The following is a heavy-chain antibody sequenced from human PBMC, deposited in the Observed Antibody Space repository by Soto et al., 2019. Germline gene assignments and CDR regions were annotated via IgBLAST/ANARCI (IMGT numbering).Heavy chain of an antibody. CDR2: IYPGDSDT. Sequence: LGESLKISCKGSGYSFTSYWIGWVRQMPGKGLEWMGIIYPGDSDTRYSPSFQGQVTISADKSISTAYLQWSSLKASDTAMYYCARRKHPARYCSGGSCSMYNWFDPWGQGTLVTVS. V-gene: IGHV5-51*01. CDR3: ARRKHPARYCSGGSCSMYNWFDP. D-gene: IGHD2-15*01. CDR1: GYSFTSYW. J-gene: IGHJ5*02.